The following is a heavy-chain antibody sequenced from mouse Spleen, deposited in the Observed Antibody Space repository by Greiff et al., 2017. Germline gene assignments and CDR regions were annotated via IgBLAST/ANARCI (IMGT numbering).Heavy chain of an antibody. Sequence: VQLQQSGAELVKPGASVKLSCKASGYTFTSYWMQWVKQRPGQGLEWIGEIDPSDSYTNYNQKFKGKATLTVDTSSSTAYMQLSSLTSEDSAVYYCARWLGNYFDYWGQGTTLTVSS. J-gene: IGHJ2*01. V-gene: IGHV1-50*01. CDR2: IDPSDSYT. CDR1: GYTFTSYW. CDR3: ARWLGNYFDY. D-gene: IGHD2-2*01.